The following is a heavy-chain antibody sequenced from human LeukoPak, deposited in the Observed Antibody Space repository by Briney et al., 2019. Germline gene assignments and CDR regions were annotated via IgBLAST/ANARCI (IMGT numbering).Heavy chain of an antibody. CDR3: KNGDYGAY. D-gene: IGHD4-17*01. CDR1: GFTFSNAW. V-gene: IGHV3-15*01. J-gene: IGHJ4*02. Sequence: MSGGSLRLSCATSGFTFSNAWMNWVRQAPGKGLEWVGRIKSNTDGGTTDYAAPVKGRSTISRDDSKNTLYLQMNSLKTEDTAVYSCKNGDYGAYWGQGTLVTVSS. CDR2: IKSNTDGGTT.